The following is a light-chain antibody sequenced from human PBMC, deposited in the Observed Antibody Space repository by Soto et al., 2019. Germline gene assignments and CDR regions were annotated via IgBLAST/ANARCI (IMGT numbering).Light chain of an antibody. CDR3: QHYGSSTRT. CDR2: GAS. V-gene: IGKV3-20*01. CDR1: QSISSGY. J-gene: IGKJ1*01. Sequence: PGDTATLSCRATQSISSGYLAWYQQKPGQAPRLLIYGASSRANGIPDRFSGIGSGADFTLTITGLEPDDFAFYYCQHYGSSTRTFGQGTKVEIK.